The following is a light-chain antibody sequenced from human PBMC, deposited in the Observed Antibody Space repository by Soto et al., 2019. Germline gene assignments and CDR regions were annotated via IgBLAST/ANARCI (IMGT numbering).Light chain of an antibody. V-gene: IGKV3-20*01. Sequence: EIVLTQSPGTLSSSPGERATLSCRASQSISSTSFAWYQQKRGQAPRLLIYGVSSRATGIPDRFSGSGSGTDFTLTINRLEPEDFAVYFCQHYGNSLWTFGQGTKVEIK. CDR2: GVS. CDR1: QSISSTS. J-gene: IGKJ1*01. CDR3: QHYGNSLWT.